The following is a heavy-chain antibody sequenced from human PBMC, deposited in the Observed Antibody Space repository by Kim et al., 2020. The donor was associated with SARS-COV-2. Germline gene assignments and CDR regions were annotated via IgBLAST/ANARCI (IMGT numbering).Heavy chain of an antibody. CDR1: GGTFSSYA. Sequence: SVKVSCKASGGTFSSYAISWVRQAPGQGLEWMGGIIPIFGTANYAQKFQGRVTITADESTSTAYMELSSLRSEDTAVYYCAEHTEVVVVPAASLYVYYYYGMDVWGQGTTVTVSS. V-gene: IGHV1-69*13. D-gene: IGHD2-2*01. J-gene: IGHJ6*02. CDR2: IIPIFGTA. CDR3: AEHTEVVVVPAASLYVYYYYGMDV.